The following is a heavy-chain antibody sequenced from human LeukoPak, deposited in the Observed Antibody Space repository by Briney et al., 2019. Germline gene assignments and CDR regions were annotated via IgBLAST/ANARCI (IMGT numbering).Heavy chain of an antibody. Sequence: PGGSLRLSCAASGFTFSSYSMNCVRQAPGKGLEWVSLISTSSSYIYYADSVKGRFTISRDNAKNSLYLQMNTLRAEDTAVYYCARDPWGSSGYFQHWGQGTLVTVSS. CDR2: ISTSSSYI. J-gene: IGHJ1*01. D-gene: IGHD6-19*01. CDR3: ARDPWGSSGYFQH. V-gene: IGHV3-21*01. CDR1: GFTFSSYS.